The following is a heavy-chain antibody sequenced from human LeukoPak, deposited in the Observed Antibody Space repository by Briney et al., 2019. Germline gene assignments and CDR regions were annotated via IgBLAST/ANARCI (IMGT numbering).Heavy chain of an antibody. Sequence: PGGSLRLSCAASGFTFSSYWMHWVRQAPGKGLKWVSSIRGSGGSTYYADSVKGRFTISRDDSKSTLFLEMNSLRAEDTAVYYCARQPTGYPNWFDLWGQGAPVTVSS. V-gene: IGHV3-23*01. CDR1: GFTFSSYW. J-gene: IGHJ5*02. CDR3: ARQPTGYPNWFDL. D-gene: IGHD1-14*01. CDR2: IRGSGGST.